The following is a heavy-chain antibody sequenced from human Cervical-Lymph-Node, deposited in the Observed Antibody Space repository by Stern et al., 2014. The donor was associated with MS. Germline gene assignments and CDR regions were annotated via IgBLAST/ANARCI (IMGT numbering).Heavy chain of an antibody. Sequence: QLQLQESGPGLVKPSGTLSLTCAVSGGSVSSTNWWSWVRQSPGKGLEWIGNLYHSGASNYRPSLRSRLSISLDNSKNPLSLHLTSVTAADTAVYYCARERQQYCNSEGCSYWYFDLWGRGTLVTVSS. CDR1: GGSVSSTNW. J-gene: IGHJ2*01. CDR2: LYHSGAS. CDR3: ARERQQYCNSEGCSYWYFDL. D-gene: IGHD2/OR15-2a*01. V-gene: IGHV4-4*02.